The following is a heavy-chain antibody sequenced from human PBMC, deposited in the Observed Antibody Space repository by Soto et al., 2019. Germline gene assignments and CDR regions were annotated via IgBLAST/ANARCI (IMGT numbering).Heavy chain of an antibody. CDR1: GYTFTSYG. J-gene: IGHJ4*02. D-gene: IGHD3-22*01. Sequence: GASVKVSCKASGYTFTSYGISWVRQAPGQGLEWMGWISAYNGNTNYAQKLQGRVTMTTDTSTSTAYMELRSLRSDDTAVYYCARNLPXAYYYDSSGPPEGAFDYWGRGTLVTVSS. CDR2: ISAYNGNT. V-gene: IGHV1-18*01. CDR3: ARNLPXAYYYDSSGPPEGAFDY.